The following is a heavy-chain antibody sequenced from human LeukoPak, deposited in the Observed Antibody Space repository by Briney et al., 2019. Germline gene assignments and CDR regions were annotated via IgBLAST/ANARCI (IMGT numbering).Heavy chain of an antibody. D-gene: IGHD3-3*01. Sequence: PSETLSLTCTVSGGSISSYYWSWIRQPPGKGLEWIGYIYYSGSTNYNPSLKGRVTISVDTSKNQFSLKLSSVTAADTAVYYCARINYDFWSGAPGSFDYWGQGTLVTVSS. CDR2: IYYSGST. CDR3: ARINYDFWSGAPGSFDY. J-gene: IGHJ4*02. V-gene: IGHV4-59*01. CDR1: GGSISSYY.